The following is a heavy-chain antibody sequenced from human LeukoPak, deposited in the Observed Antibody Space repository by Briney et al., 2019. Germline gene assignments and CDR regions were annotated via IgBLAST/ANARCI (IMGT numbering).Heavy chain of an antibody. D-gene: IGHD3-22*01. Sequence: ASVKVSCKASGYTFTSYGNSWVRQAPGQGLEWMGWISAYNGNTNYAQKLQGRVTMTTDTSTSTAYMELRSLRSDDTAVYYCARETYYYDSSGYYYRDNWFDPWGQGTLVTVSS. CDR3: ARETYYYDSSGYYYRDNWFDP. CDR1: GYTFTSYG. J-gene: IGHJ5*02. CDR2: ISAYNGNT. V-gene: IGHV1-18*01.